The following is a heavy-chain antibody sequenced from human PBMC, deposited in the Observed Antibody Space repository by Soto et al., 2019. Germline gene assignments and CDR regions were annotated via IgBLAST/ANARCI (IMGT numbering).Heavy chain of an antibody. D-gene: IGHD6-13*01. V-gene: IGHV4-59*08. CDR1: GGSISSYY. CDR3: ARAYSSSRDAFDI. Sequence: SETLSLTCTVSGGSISSYYWSWIRQPPGKGLEWIGYIYYSGSTNYNPSLKSRVTISVDTSKNQFSLKLSSVTAADTAVYYCARAYSSSRDAFDIWGQGTMVTVSS. J-gene: IGHJ3*02. CDR2: IYYSGST.